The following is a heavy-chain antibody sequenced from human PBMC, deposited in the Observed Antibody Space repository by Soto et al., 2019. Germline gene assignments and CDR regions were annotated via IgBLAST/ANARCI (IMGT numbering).Heavy chain of an antibody. D-gene: IGHD2-15*01. CDR1: GCTFNDYA. CDR2: ISFDGNNK. Sequence: QVHLVESGGGGVQPGRSKRLSCVVSGCTFNDYAIHWVRQAPGKGLEWVAVISFDGNNKFYADSVKGRFTISRDRSKTTAYLPMNNLRAEDTAVYYCARDHWDCSGGGCNPHQLNFFAMDVWGQGTTVTVSS. J-gene: IGHJ6*02. CDR3: ARDHWDCSGGGCNPHQLNFFAMDV. V-gene: IGHV3-30*03.